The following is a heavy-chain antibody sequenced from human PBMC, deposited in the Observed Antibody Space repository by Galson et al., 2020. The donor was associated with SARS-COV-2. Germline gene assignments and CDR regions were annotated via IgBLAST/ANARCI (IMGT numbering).Heavy chain of an antibody. CDR3: ARTYGGSYRGYFDY. D-gene: IGHD1-26*01. CDR1: GFTFSSYA. Sequence: LRLSCAASGFTFSSYAMHWVRQAPGKGLEWVAVISYDGSNKYYADSVKGRFTISRDNSKNTLYLQMNSLRAEDTAVYYCARTYGGSYRGYFDYWGQGTLVTVSS. J-gene: IGHJ4*02. CDR2: ISYDGSNK. V-gene: IGHV3-30-3*01.